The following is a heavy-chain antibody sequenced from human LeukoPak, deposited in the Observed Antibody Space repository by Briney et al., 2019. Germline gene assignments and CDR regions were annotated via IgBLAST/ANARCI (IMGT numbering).Heavy chain of an antibody. Sequence: GGSLRLSCAVSGFTFDNYAMGWVRQAPGKGLEWVANIKQDGSEKYYVDSVKGRFTISRDNAKNSLYLQMNSLRAEDTAVYYCARERQRLAYCGGDCHSAFDIWGQGTMVTVSS. D-gene: IGHD2-21*02. CDR2: IKQDGSEK. CDR3: ARERQRLAYCGGDCHSAFDI. CDR1: GFTFDNYA. J-gene: IGHJ3*02. V-gene: IGHV3-7*01.